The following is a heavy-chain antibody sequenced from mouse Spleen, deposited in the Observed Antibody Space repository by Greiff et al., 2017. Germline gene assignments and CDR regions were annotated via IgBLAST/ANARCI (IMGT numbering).Heavy chain of an antibody. D-gene: IGHD2-3*01. J-gene: IGHJ3*01. CDR2: INPGSGGT. V-gene: IGHV1-54*01. CDR3: ARYYDGYLAWFAY. Sequence: QVQLQQSGAELVRPGTSVKVSCKASGYAFTNYLIEWVKQRPGQGLEWIGVINPGSGGTNYNEKFKGKATLTADKSSSTAYMQLSSLTSEDSAVYFCARYYDGYLAWFAYWGQGTLVTVSA. CDR1: GYAFTNYL.